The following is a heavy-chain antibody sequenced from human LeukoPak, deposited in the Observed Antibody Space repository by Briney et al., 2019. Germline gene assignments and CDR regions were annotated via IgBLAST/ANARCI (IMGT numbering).Heavy chain of an antibody. V-gene: IGHV1-24*01. Sequence: SVKVSCKVSGYTLTELSMHWVRQAPGKGLEWMGGFDPEDGETIYAQKFQGRVTMTEDTSTDTAYMELSSLRSEDTAVYYCATAELVVVAAYFDYWGQGTLVTVSS. CDR3: ATAELVVVAAYFDY. CDR1: GYTLTELS. D-gene: IGHD2-15*01. J-gene: IGHJ4*02. CDR2: FDPEDGET.